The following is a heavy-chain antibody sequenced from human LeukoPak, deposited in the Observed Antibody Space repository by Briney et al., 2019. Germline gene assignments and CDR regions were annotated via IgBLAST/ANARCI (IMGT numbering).Heavy chain of an antibody. D-gene: IGHD5-24*01. CDR1: GGSISSYY. V-gene: IGHV4-59*12. CDR2: IYYSGST. J-gene: IGHJ3*02. Sequence: SETLSLTCTVSGGSISSYYWSWIRQPPGKGLKWIGYIYYSGSTNYNPSLKSRVTISVDTSKNQFSLKLSSVTAADTAVYYCARPRRDGYNYAFDIWGQGTMVTVSS. CDR3: ARPRRDGYNYAFDI.